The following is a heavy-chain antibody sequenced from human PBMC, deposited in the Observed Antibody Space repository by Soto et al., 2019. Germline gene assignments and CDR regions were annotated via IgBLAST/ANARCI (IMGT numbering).Heavy chain of an antibody. D-gene: IGHD2-2*01. CDR1: GFSISDYW. V-gene: IGHV3-7*01. J-gene: IGHJ4*02. Sequence: AGSLRLSCAASGFSISDYWMSWVRQAPGKGLEWVANIKRDGSEKYYVDSVKGRFTISRDNAKNSLYLQMNSLRADDTAVYYCARDRDLAVPAAVIYFDSWGQGTLVTVSS. CDR3: ARDRDLAVPAAVIYFDS. CDR2: IKRDGSEK.